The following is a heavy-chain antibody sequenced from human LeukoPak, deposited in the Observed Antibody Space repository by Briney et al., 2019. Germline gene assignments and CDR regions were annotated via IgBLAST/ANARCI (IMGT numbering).Heavy chain of an antibody. D-gene: IGHD3-22*01. CDR3: ARDLSLDFYYDSSGFDY. Sequence: GGSLRLSCAASGFTFSDYYMSWIRQAPGKGLEWVSYISSSGSTIYYADSVKGRFTISRDNAKNSLYLQMNSLRAEDTAVYYCARDLSLDFYYDSSGFDYWGQGTLVTVSS. V-gene: IGHV3-11*01. CDR2: ISSSGSTI. CDR1: GFTFSDYY. J-gene: IGHJ4*02.